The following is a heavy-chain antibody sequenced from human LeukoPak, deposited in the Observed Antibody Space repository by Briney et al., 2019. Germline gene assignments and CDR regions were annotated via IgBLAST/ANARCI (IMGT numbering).Heavy chain of an antibody. Sequence: PGGSLRLSCAASGFTFSDYYMSWIRQAPGKGLEWVSYISSSGSTIYYADSVKGRFTISRGNAKNSLYLQMNSLRAEDTAVYFCARVPYYYDSSGYWGYFDYRGQGTLVTVSS. CDR3: ARVPYYYDSSGYWGYFDY. CDR1: GFTFSDYY. CDR2: ISSSGSTI. J-gene: IGHJ4*02. D-gene: IGHD3-22*01. V-gene: IGHV3-11*04.